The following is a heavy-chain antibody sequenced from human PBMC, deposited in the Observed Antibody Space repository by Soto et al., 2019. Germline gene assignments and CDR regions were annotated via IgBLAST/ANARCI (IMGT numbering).Heavy chain of an antibody. V-gene: IGHV3-30*18. CDR3: AKDQVRSIAAAGTPDY. CDR2: ISYDGSNK. D-gene: IGHD6-13*01. Sequence: QVQLVESGGGVVQPGRSLRLSCAASGFTFSSYGMHWVRQAPGKGLEWVAVISYDGSNKYYADSVKGRFTISRDNSKNTLYLQMNSLRAEDTAVYYCAKDQVRSIAAAGTPDYWGQGTLVTVSS. J-gene: IGHJ4*02. CDR1: GFTFSSYG.